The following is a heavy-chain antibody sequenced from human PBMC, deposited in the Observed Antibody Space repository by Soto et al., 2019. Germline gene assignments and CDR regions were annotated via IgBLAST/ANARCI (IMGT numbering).Heavy chain of an antibody. CDR1: GGTFSSYA. CDR2: IIPIFGTA. CDR3: ATFTPGIAVAGTGNNAFDI. J-gene: IGHJ3*02. V-gene: IGHV1-69*13. D-gene: IGHD6-19*01. Sequence: GASVKVSCKASGGTFSSYAISWVRRAPGQGLEWMGGIIPIFGTANYAQKFQGRVTITADESTSTAYMELSSLRSEDTAVYYCATFTPGIAVAGTGNNAFDIWGQGTMVTVSS.